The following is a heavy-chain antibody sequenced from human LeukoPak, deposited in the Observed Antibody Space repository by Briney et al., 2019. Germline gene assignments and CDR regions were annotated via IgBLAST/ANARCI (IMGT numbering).Heavy chain of an antibody. CDR2: TDWDDDK. CDR3: ARTNSSSWTGFDY. J-gene: IGHJ4*02. Sequence: SGPTLVNPTQTLTLTCTVAVFSLRTSGMHVSWIRQPPGNALEGLPRTDWDDDKFYSTSLKTRITISKYTSKTQVVLTMTNIDPVDTAPYYCARTNSSSWTGFDYSGQGTLVTASS. CDR1: VFSLRTSGMH. D-gene: IGHD6-13*01. V-gene: IGHV2-70*04.